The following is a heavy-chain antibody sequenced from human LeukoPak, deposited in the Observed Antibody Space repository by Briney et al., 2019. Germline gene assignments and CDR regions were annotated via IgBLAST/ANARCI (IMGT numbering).Heavy chain of an antibody. Sequence: SETLSLTCTVSGASISSSGFYWGWIRQPPGKGLEWIGSMYYSGNTYNPSLKSRVTISVDTPKNQFSLNLTSVNAADTAMYYCARVMAARREDLNWFDTWGQGTLVTVSS. D-gene: IGHD6-6*01. J-gene: IGHJ5*02. CDR3: ARVMAARREDLNWFDT. CDR2: MYYSGNT. V-gene: IGHV4-39*07. CDR1: GASISSSGFY.